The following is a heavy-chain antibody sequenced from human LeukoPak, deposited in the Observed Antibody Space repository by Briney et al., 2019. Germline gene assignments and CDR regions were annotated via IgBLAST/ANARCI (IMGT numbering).Heavy chain of an antibody. CDR1: GGSISSYY. J-gene: IGHJ4*02. D-gene: IGHD3-22*01. Sequence: SETLSLTCTVSGGSISSYYWSWIRQPPGKGLEWIGYIYYSGSTNYNPSLKSRVTISVDTSKNQFSLKLSSVTAADTAVYYCARVSGYYYPHFDYWGQGTLVTVSS. CDR2: IYYSGST. V-gene: IGHV4-59*12. CDR3: ARVSGYYYPHFDY.